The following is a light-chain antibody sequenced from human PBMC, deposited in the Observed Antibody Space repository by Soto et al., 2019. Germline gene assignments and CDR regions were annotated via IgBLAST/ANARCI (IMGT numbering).Light chain of an antibody. Sequence: QSVLTQPPSVSGAPGQRVTISCTGSSSNIGAGYDVQWYQQLPGTAPKLLIYGNSNRPSGVPDRFSGSKSGTSASLAITGLQDEDEADYYCQSYDSSLSGYVFGTGTQLTVL. CDR3: QSYDSSLSGYV. CDR1: SSNIGAGYD. J-gene: IGLJ1*01. V-gene: IGLV1-40*01. CDR2: GNS.